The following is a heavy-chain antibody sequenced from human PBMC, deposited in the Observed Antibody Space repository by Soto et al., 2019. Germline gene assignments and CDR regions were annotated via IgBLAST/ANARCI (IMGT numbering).Heavy chain of an antibody. Sequence: SETLSLTCTVSGGSISSSSYYWGWIRQPPGKGLEWIGSIYYSGTTYYNPSLKSRVTISVDTSKNQFSLKMSSVTAADTAVYYCARLDYYGSGSSVWYWGQGTLVTVS. CDR1: GGSISSSSYY. V-gene: IGHV4-39*01. CDR2: IYYSGTT. CDR3: ARLDYYGSGSSVWY. J-gene: IGHJ4*02. D-gene: IGHD3-10*01.